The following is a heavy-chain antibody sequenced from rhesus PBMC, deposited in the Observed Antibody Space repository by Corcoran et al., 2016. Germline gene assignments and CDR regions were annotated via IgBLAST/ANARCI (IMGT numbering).Heavy chain of an antibody. CDR2: IYGSREST. J-gene: IGHJ4*01. CDR1: AGFISGGYD. CDR3: ARGYFDY. V-gene: IGHV4-76*01. Sequence: VQLQESGPGVVKTSETLSLTCAVSAGFISGGYDWSWIRQSPGQGLEWIGYIYGSRESTNYNASLKNLVTISKDASKNEFALNLSSVTAADTAVYYCARGYFDYWGQGVLVTVSS.